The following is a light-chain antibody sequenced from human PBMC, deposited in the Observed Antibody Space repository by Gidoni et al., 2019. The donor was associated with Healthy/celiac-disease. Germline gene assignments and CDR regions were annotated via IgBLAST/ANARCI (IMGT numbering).Light chain of an antibody. Sequence: QSALTQPASVSGSPGQSITISCTGTSSDVGGYHYVSWYQQHPGKAPKLMIYEVSHRPSGVSNRFSGSKSGNTASLTISGLQAEDEADYYCSSYTSSSTLVVFGGGTKLTVL. CDR1: SSDVGGYHY. J-gene: IGLJ2*01. CDR2: EVS. V-gene: IGLV2-14*01. CDR3: SSYTSSSTLVV.